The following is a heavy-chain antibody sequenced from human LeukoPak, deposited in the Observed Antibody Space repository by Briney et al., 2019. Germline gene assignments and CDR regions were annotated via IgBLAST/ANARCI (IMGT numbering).Heavy chain of an antibody. CDR2: ISGSNSYI. D-gene: IGHD1-1*01. V-gene: IGHV3-21*01. J-gene: IGHJ4*02. CDR3: ARALTTLTYEGY. Sequence: GGSLRLFCAASGFTFRRYTMQWIRQARGRGREWVSSISGSNSYIFYADGVKRRFTVSRGTAKDTLYVQMNRQRAEDTAVYYCARALTTLTYEGYWGEGTLVTVS. CDR1: GFTFRRYT.